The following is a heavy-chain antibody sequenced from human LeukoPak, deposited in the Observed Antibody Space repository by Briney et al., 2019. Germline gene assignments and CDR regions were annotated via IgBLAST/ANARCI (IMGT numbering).Heavy chain of an antibody. CDR1: GXSISSYY. J-gene: IGHJ4*02. V-gene: IGHV4-59*08. D-gene: IGHD7-27*01. CDR3: SRRAPAGGEFDY. CDR2: TYYSGST. Sequence: PSETLSLTCTVPGXSISSYYWNWIRQPPGKGLEWIAHTYYSGSTHYNPSPQSRATLSAATSMRQFSLLLSSVTAADTAVYYGSRRAPAGGEFDYWGQGTLVTVSS.